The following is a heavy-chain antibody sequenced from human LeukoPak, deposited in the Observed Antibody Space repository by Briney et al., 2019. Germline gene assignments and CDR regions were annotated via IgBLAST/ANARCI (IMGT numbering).Heavy chain of an antibody. Sequence: GGSLRLSCAASGFTFSSYAMSWVRQAPGKGLEGVSAISGSGGSTYYADSVKGRFTISRDNSKNTLYLQMNSLRAEDTAVYYCAKGLDPVAYYGMDVWGQGTTVTVSS. CDR1: GFTFSSYA. CDR2: ISGSGGST. V-gene: IGHV3-23*01. CDR3: AKGLDPVAYYGMDV. D-gene: IGHD6-6*01. J-gene: IGHJ6*02.